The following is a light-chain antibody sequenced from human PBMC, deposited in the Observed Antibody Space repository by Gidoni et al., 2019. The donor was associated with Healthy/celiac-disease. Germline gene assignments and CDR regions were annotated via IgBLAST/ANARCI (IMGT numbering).Light chain of an antibody. CDR2: GAS. Sequence: EIVLTQSPGTLSLSPGERATLSYRASQSVSSSYLAWYQQKPGQAPRLLIYGASSRAPGIPDRFSGSGSGTDFTLTISRLEPEDFAVYYCQQYGSSPLTFGPGTKVDIK. J-gene: IGKJ3*01. CDR3: QQYGSSPLT. CDR1: QSVSSSY. V-gene: IGKV3-20*01.